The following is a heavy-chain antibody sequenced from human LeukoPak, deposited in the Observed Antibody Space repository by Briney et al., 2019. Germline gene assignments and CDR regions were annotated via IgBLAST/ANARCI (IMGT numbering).Heavy chain of an antibody. Sequence: PGGSLRLSCAASGFTFSSYAMHWVRQAPGKGLEWVAVISYDGSNKYYADSVKGRFTISRDNSKNTLYLQMNSLRAEDTAVYYCARDRYCTHWGQGTLVTVSS. D-gene: IGHD2-8*01. CDR2: ISYDGSNK. CDR3: ARDRYCTH. CDR1: GFTFSSYA. V-gene: IGHV3-30*04. J-gene: IGHJ4*02.